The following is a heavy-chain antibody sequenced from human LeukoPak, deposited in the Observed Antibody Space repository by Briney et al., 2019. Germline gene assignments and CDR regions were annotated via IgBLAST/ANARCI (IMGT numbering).Heavy chain of an antibody. CDR2: ISGNNDNP. D-gene: IGHD2-2*01. Sequence: ASVKVSRKTSGYTFSNFGINWVRQAPGQGLEWMGWISGNNDNPNYGQKFQGRFTVTTDSSTSTAYMELRNLRFDDTAVYYCARDGTSTDDYWGQGTLVTVSS. J-gene: IGHJ4*02. CDR1: GYTFSNFG. V-gene: IGHV1-18*01. CDR3: ARDGTSTDDY.